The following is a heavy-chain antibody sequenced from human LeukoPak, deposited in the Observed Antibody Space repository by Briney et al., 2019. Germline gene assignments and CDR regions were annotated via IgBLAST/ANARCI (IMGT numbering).Heavy chain of an antibody. CDR2: INHSGST. J-gene: IGHJ6*02. CDR1: GGSFRGYY. V-gene: IGHV4-34*01. D-gene: IGHD2-8*01. CDR3: ARDEMGDV. Sequence: PSETLSLTCGVYGGSFRGYYWSWIRQPPGKGLEWVGEINHSGSTNYNASLKSRVTISLDTSKKTFSLKLSSVTAADTAVYYCARDEMGDVWGQGTTVTVSS.